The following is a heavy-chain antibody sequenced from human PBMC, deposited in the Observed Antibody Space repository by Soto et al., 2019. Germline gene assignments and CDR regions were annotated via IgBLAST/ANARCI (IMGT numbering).Heavy chain of an antibody. CDR2: INHSGST. CDR1: GGSFSGYY. Sequence: SEILSLTCAVYGGSFSGYYWSWIRQPPGKGLEWIGEINHSGSTNYNPSLKSRVTISVDTSKNQFSLKLSSVTAADTAVYYCARGANRRGYSSSWYNLWGQGTLVTVSS. D-gene: IGHD6-13*01. CDR3: ARGANRRGYSSSWYNL. J-gene: IGHJ4*02. V-gene: IGHV4-34*01.